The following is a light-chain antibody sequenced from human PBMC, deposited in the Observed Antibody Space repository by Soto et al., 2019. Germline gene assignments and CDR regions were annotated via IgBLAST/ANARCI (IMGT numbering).Light chain of an antibody. J-gene: IGLJ2*01. V-gene: IGLV2-14*01. Sequence: QSALTQPASVSGSPGQSITISCTGTSSDVGGYNYVSWYQQHPGKAPKLMISDVSNRPSGVSNRFSGSKSGNTASLTISGLQAEDEADYYCSAFTGSSTRVVFGGGTQLTVL. CDR2: DVS. CDR3: SAFTGSSTRVV. CDR1: SSDVGGYNY.